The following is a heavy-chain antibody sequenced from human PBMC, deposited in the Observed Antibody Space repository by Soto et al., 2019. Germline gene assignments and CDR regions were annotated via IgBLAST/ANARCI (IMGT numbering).Heavy chain of an antibody. V-gene: IGHV1-69*13. Sequence: SVKVSCKASGGTFSSYRFNWVRQARGQGLEWLGGIVPIYRTADYAQKFQGRVTITADESTRTVYMELGSLKSQDTALYYCARDSGAKLSSSWGQGTLVTVSS. CDR1: GGTFSSYR. J-gene: IGHJ4*02. CDR3: ARDSGAKLSSS. CDR2: IVPIYRTA. D-gene: IGHD6-13*01.